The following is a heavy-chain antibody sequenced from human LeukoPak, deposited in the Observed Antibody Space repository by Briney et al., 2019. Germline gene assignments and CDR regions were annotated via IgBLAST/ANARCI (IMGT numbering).Heavy chain of an antibody. V-gene: IGHV6-1*01. CDR1: VDSVSSNSAA. D-gene: IGHD5-18*01. J-gene: IGHJ5*02. CDR2: TYYRSKWYN. Sequence: SQTLSLTCVISVDSVSSNSAAWNWIRQPPSRGLEWLGRTYYRSKWYNDYAVSVKSRITINPDTSKNQFSLHLNSVTPEDMAVYYCAGYSYGVRPSWGQGTLVTVSS. CDR3: AGYSYGVRPS.